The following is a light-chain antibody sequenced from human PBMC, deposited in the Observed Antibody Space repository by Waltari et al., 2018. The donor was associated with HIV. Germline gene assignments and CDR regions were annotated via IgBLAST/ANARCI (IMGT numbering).Light chain of an antibody. CDR3: QQYGGAPPIT. J-gene: IGKJ5*01. CDR2: DAS. Sequence: EIVFTQSPGTLSLSPGETATLSCRDSQNVRSSYLALYQQKPGQAPRLLIYDASKRATGIPDRFSGSGSGTDFTLTISRLEPEDFAVYYCQQYGGAPPITFGQGTRLEIK. CDR1: QNVRSSY. V-gene: IGKV3-20*01.